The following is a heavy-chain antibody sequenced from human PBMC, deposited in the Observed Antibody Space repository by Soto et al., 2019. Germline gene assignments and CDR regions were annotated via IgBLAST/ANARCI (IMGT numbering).Heavy chain of an antibody. CDR3: ARSGGGIWFGELIGGLMDQRFGMDV. D-gene: IGHD3-10*01. Sequence: PSETLSLTCTVSGGSISSSSYSWGWIRQPPGKGPEWIGTFYYSGSTYYNPSLNSRVTISVDTTKNQFFLKLNSVTAADTAVYYCARSGGGIWFGELIGGLMDQRFGMDVWGQGTTVTVS. V-gene: IGHV4-39*01. CDR1: GGSISSSSYS. J-gene: IGHJ6*02. CDR2: FYYSGST.